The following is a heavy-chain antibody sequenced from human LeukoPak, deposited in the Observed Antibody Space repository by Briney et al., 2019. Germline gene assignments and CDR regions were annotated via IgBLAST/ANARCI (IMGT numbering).Heavy chain of an antibody. D-gene: IGHD1-1*01. J-gene: IGHJ3*02. CDR1: GLTAGDYY. Sequence: HPGRFLRLSCAASGLTAGDYYMDWVRQTPGKGLEWVGRSRNKGNSYSTDFAATVKGRFTISRDESKNSLFLQMNGLKIEDTAVYYCVRVQTGGAFDIWGQGTMVTVS. V-gene: IGHV3-72*01. CDR3: VRVQTGGAFDI. CDR2: SRNKGNSYST.